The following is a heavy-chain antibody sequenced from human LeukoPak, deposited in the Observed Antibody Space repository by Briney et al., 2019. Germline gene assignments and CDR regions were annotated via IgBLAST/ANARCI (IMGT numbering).Heavy chain of an antibody. CDR3: AKGGRVGGGITMIRGVRNFYYSMDV. D-gene: IGHD3-10*01. Sequence: GGSLRLSCAASGFTFSSYDMSWVRQAPGKGLEWVSAIIDRGGSTYYADSVRGGFTISRDNSKNTLYLQVNSLRAEHTAVYYCAKGGRVGGGITMIRGVRNFYYSMDVWGKGTTVIISS. CDR1: GFTFSSYD. CDR2: IIDRGGST. V-gene: IGHV3-23*01. J-gene: IGHJ6*03.